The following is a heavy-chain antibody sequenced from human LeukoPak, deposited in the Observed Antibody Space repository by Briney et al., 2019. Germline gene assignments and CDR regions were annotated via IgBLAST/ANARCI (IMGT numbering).Heavy chain of an antibody. CDR3: ARVADYDFWSGHDYYYYYMDV. D-gene: IGHD3-3*01. V-gene: IGHV1-2*02. Sequence: ASVKVSCKASGYTFTSYDINWVRQATGQGLEWMGWMNPNSGGTNYAQKFQGRVTMTRDTSISTAYMELSRLRSDDTAVYYCARVADYDFWSGHDYYYYYMDVWGKGTTVTVSS. CDR1: GYTFTSYD. CDR2: MNPNSGGT. J-gene: IGHJ6*03.